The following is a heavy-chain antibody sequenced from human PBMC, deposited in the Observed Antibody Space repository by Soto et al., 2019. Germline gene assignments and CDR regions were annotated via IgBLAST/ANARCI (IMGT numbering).Heavy chain of an antibody. CDR1: GFTFSSYA. CDR3: AADSGQLRYDFWSGYYTDYYYGMDV. CDR2: ISGSGGST. J-gene: IGHJ6*02. D-gene: IGHD3-3*01. V-gene: IGHV3-23*01. Sequence: PGGSLRLSCAASGFTFSSYAMSWVRQAPGKGLEWVSAISGSGGSTYYADSVKGRFTISRDNSKNTLYLQMNSLRAEDTAVYYCAADSGQLRYDFWSGYYTDYYYGMDVWGQGTTVTVSS.